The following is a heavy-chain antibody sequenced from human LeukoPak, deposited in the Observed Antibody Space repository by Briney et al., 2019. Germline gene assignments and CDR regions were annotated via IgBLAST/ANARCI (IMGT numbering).Heavy chain of an antibody. CDR3: ATGRQLWLRPPFDY. CDR1: GYTLTEFS. Sequence: GASVKVSCKVSGYTLTEFSMHWVRQAPGKGLEWMGGFDPEDGETIYAQKFQGRVTMTEDTSTDTAYMELSSLRSEDTAVYYCATGRQLWLRPPFDYWGQGTLVTVSS. D-gene: IGHD5-18*01. CDR2: FDPEDGET. V-gene: IGHV1-24*01. J-gene: IGHJ4*02.